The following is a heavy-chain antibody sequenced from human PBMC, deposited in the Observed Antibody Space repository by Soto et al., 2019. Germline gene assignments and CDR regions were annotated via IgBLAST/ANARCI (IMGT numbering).Heavy chain of an antibody. CDR2: IIPILGIA. D-gene: IGHD3-10*01. V-gene: IGHV1-69*02. CDR3: ARVGDAYYYGSGSLPDY. Sequence: QVQLVQSGAEVKKPGSSVKVSCKASGGTFSSYTISWVRQAPGQGLEWMGRIIPILGIANYAQKFQGRVTITADKSTSTAYMELSSLRSEDTAVYYCARVGDAYYYGSGSLPDYWGQGTLVTVSS. J-gene: IGHJ4*02. CDR1: GGTFSSYT.